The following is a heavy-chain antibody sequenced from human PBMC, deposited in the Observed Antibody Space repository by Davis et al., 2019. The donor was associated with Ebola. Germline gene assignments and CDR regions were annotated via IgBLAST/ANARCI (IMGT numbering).Heavy chain of an antibody. CDR2: FDPEDGET. CDR1: GYTLTELS. Sequence: AASVKVSCKVSGYTLTELSMHWVRQAPGKGLEWMGGFDPEDGETIYAQKFQGRVTITADESTSTAYMELSSLRSEDTAVYYCARDWLHDAFDIWGQGTMVTVSS. D-gene: IGHD5-12*01. J-gene: IGHJ3*02. CDR3: ARDWLHDAFDI. V-gene: IGHV1-24*01.